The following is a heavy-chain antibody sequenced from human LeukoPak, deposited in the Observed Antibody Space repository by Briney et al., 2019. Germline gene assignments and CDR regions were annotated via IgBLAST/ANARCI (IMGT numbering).Heavy chain of an antibody. Sequence: GASVKVSCKASGYTFTNYGISWVRQAPGQGLEWMGWINPNSGFTNYAQKFQGRVTMTRDTSISTAYMELSRLRSDDAAVYYCARLADCSSSSCRSFDYWGQGTLVTVSS. V-gene: IGHV1-2*02. CDR2: INPNSGFT. J-gene: IGHJ4*02. D-gene: IGHD2-2*01. CDR3: ARLADCSSSSCRSFDY. CDR1: GYTFTNYG.